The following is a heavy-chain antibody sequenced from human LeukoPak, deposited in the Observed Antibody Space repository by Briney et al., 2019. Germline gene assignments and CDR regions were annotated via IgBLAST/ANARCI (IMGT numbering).Heavy chain of an antibody. CDR1: GYTFTGNH. Sequence: AASVKVSCKASGYTFTGNHLHWVRQAPGQGLEWIGWINPNTGGTNYARKFQGRVTMTRNTSISTAYMELSSLRSEDTAVYYCARKGRGVRRSYYFDYWGQGTLVTVSS. J-gene: IGHJ4*02. CDR3: ARKGRGVRRSYYFDY. CDR2: INPNTGGT. V-gene: IGHV1-2*02. D-gene: IGHD3-10*01.